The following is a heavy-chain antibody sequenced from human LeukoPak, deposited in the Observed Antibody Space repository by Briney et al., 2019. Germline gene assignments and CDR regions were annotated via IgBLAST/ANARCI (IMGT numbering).Heavy chain of an antibody. CDR2: INWNGGST. CDR1: GFTFSSYS. Sequence: SGGSLRLFCAASGFTFSSYSMNWVRQAPGKGLEWVSGINWNGGSTGYADSVKGRFTISRDNAKNSLYLQMNSLRAEDTALYYCARDSYGDYSYFDYWGQGTLVTVSS. CDR3: ARDSYGDYSYFDY. V-gene: IGHV3-20*04. D-gene: IGHD4-17*01. J-gene: IGHJ4*02.